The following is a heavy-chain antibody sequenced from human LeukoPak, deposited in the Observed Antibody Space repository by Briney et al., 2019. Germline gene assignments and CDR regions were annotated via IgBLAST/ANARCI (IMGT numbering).Heavy chain of an antibody. D-gene: IGHD1-26*01. J-gene: IGHJ4*02. CDR1: GFTFSSYA. CDR2: ISYDGSNK. CDR3: ARGTSGSYWSY. V-gene: IGHV3-30*04. Sequence: GGSLRLSCAASGFTFSSYAMHWVRQAPGKGLEWVAVISYDGSNKYYADSVKGRFTISRDNSKNTLYLQMNSLRAEDTAVYYCARGTSGSYWSYWGQGTLVTVSS.